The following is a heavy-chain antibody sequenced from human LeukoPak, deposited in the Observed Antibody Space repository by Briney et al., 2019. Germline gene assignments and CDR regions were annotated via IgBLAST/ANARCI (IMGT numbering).Heavy chain of an antibody. D-gene: IGHD2-15*01. Sequence: AGGSLRLSCAASGFTFSSYEMNWVRQAPGKGLEWVSYISSSGSTIYYADSVKGRFTISRDNAKNSLYLQMNSLRAEDTALYYCARSLSGGSCLNSWGQGTLVTVSS. V-gene: IGHV3-48*03. J-gene: IGHJ4*02. CDR1: GFTFSSYE. CDR3: ARSLSGGSCLNS. CDR2: ISSSGSTI.